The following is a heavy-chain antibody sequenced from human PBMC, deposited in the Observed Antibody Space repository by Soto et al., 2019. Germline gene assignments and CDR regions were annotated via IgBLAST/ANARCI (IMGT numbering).Heavy chain of an antibody. J-gene: IGHJ4*02. V-gene: IGHV1-2*04. CDR3: AREGPPGSSGWYCDY. Sequence: GASVKVSCKASGYTFTGYYMHWVRQAPGQGLEWMGWINPNSGGTNYAQKFQGWVTMTRDTSISTAYMELSRLRSDDTAVYYCAREGPPGSSGWYCDYWGQGTLVTVSS. CDR2: INPNSGGT. D-gene: IGHD6-19*01. CDR1: GYTFTGYY.